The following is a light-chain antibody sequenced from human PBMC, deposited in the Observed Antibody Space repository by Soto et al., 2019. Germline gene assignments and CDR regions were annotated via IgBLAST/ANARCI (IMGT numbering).Light chain of an antibody. CDR3: QQYLTTPHT. CDR2: WAS. J-gene: IGKJ2*01. V-gene: IGKV4-1*01. Sequence: DIVMTQSPDSLAVSLGERATINCKSSQTIFYNSRNKDFLAWYQQKPGHPPKLLIYWASTRESGVPDRFSGGGSGTDFTLTISSLQAEDVALYFCQQYLTTPHTFGQGTRLEIK. CDR1: QTIFYNSRNKDF.